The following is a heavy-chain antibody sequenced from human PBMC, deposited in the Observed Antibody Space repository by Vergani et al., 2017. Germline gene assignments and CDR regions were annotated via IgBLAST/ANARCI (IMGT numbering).Heavy chain of an antibody. CDR3: ARRAYCSGGSCSQYPFDY. D-gene: IGHD2-15*01. J-gene: IGHJ4*02. V-gene: IGHV5-51*01. Sequence: EVQLVQSGAEVKKPGESLKISCKGSGYSFTSYWIGWVRQMPGKGLEWMGIIYPGDSDTRYSPSFQGQVTISADKSSSTAYLQWSSLKASDTAMYYCARRAYCSGGSCSQYPFDYWGQGTLVTVSS. CDR1: GYSFTSYW. CDR2: IYPGDSDT.